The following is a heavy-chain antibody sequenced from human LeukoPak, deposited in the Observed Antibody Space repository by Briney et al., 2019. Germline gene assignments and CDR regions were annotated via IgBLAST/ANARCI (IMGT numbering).Heavy chain of an antibody. Sequence: KPSETLSLTCTVSGGSISSYYWSWIRQPPGKGLEWIGYIHYSGSTNYNPSLKSRVTMSVDTSKSQFSLKLSSVTAADTAVYYCARGPTTVTRAFDYWGQGTLVTVSS. CDR3: ARGPTTVTRAFDY. V-gene: IGHV4-59*12. D-gene: IGHD4-17*01. CDR1: GGSISSYY. CDR2: IHYSGST. J-gene: IGHJ4*02.